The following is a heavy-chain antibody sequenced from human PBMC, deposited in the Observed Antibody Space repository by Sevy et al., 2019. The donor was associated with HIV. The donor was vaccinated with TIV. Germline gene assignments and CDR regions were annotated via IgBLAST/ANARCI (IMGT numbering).Heavy chain of an antibody. CDR2: IIPIFGTA. Sequence: ASVKVSCKASGGTFSSYAISWVRQAPGQGLEWMGGIIPIFGTANYAQKFQGRVTITADESTSTAYMELSSLRSEDTAVYYCARERSSSFYYYYGMDVWGQGTTVTVSS. CDR1: GGTFSSYA. V-gene: IGHV1-69*13. J-gene: IGHJ6*02. CDR3: ARERSSSFYYYYGMDV. D-gene: IGHD6-6*01.